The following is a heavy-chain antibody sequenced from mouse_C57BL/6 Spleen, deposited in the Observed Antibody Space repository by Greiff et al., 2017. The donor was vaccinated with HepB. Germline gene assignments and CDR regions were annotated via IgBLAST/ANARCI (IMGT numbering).Heavy chain of an antibody. CDR3: ARHYYSNYGYFDV. CDR2: ISNGGGST. Sequence: EVQRVESGGGLVQPGGSLKLSCAASGFTFSDYYMYWVRQTPEKRLEWVAYISNGGGSTYYPDTVKGRFTISRDNAKNTLYLQMSRLKSEDTAMYYCARHYYSNYGYFDVWGTGTTVTVSS. D-gene: IGHD2-5*01. V-gene: IGHV5-12*01. J-gene: IGHJ1*03. CDR1: GFTFSDYY.